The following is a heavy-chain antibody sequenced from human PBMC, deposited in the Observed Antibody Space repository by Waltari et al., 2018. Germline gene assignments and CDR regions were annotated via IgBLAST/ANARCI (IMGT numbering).Heavy chain of an antibody. CDR3: ARDMRGADLFPAPFDF. J-gene: IGHJ4*02. D-gene: IGHD3-16*01. V-gene: IGHV1-69*06. CDR2: TTTPPTGL. CDR1: GDTFTSYG. Sequence: QVQLVQSGAEVKKPGSSVKVSCKASGDTFTSYGINWVRQAPRQGLEWMGVTTTPPTGLISAQGIQGRVTNSANKSRTTAYMDVSSLRAEDTAMYYCARDMRGADLFPAPFDFWGQGTLVTVSS.